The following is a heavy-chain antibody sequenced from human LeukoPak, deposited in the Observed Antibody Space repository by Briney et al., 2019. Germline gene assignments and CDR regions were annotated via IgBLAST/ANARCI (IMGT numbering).Heavy chain of an antibody. CDR2: LNPNSGNT. CDR3: ARGGGPSAMLSAGDI. Sequence: ASVKVSCKASGYTFTSYDINWVRQATGQGLEWMGWLNPNSGNTGYAQKFQGRVTMTRNTSISTAYMELSSLRSEDTAVYYCARGGGPSAMLSAGDIWGQGTMVTVSS. CDR1: GYTFTSYD. D-gene: IGHD3-16*01. V-gene: IGHV1-8*01. J-gene: IGHJ3*02.